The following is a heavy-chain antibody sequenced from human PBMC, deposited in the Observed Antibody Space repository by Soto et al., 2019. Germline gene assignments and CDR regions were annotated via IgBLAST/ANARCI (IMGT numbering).Heavy chain of an antibody. J-gene: IGHJ4*02. D-gene: IGHD3-16*01. CDR1: GFTFRSYV. CDR3: ARWGKTGGLEV. CDR2: TSYDGSNN. Sequence: QVQLVESGGGVVQPGTSLRLSCVGSGFTFRSYVIHWVRQAPGKGLEWVALTSYDGSNNFYGDSVKGRFTISRDNSRNTVELQMDRLRLEDTTLYYCARWGKTGGLEVWGQGTLVSVSS. V-gene: IGHV3-33*05.